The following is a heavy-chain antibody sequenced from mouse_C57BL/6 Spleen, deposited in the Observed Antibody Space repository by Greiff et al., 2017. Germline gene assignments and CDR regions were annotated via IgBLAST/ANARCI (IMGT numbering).Heavy chain of an antibody. CDR3: ARRHSNYRTWFAY. Sequence: VQLKESGPGLVQPSQSLSITCTVSGFSLTSYGVHWVRQSPGKGLEWLGVIWSGGSTDYNAAFLSRLSISKDNSKSQVFFKMNSLQADDTAIYYCARRHSNYRTWFAYWGQGTLVTVSA. CDR2: IWSGGST. CDR1: GFSLTSYG. V-gene: IGHV2-2*01. D-gene: IGHD2-5*01. J-gene: IGHJ3*01.